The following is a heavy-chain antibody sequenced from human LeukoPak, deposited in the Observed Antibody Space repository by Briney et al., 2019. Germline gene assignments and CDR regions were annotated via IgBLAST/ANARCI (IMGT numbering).Heavy chain of an antibody. CDR1: GGSISNGVYY. J-gene: IGHJ4*02. CDR3: ARDGSPGGTYIDF. V-gene: IGHV4-31*03. CDR2: IYYSGNT. D-gene: IGHD2-8*02. Sequence: SQTLSLTCTVSGGSISNGVYYWSWIRQYPGKGLEWIGYIYYSGNTYYNPSLMGRVTISVDTSKNQFSMKLNIVTAADTAVYYCARDGSPGGTYIDFWGQGTLVTVSS.